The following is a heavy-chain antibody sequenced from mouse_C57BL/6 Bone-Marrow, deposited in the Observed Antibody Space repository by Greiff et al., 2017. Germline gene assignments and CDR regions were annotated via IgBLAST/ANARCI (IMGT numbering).Heavy chain of an antibody. J-gene: IGHJ4*01. CDR3: TSRGSMDY. CDR1: GYTFTDYE. CDR2: IDPENGGT. Sequence: VQLVQSGAELVRPGASVTLSCKASGYTFTDYEMHWVKQTPVHGLEWIGAIDPENGGTAYNQKFKGKAILTADKSSSTAYMELRSLTSEDSAVYYCTSRGSMDYWGQGTSVTVSS. V-gene: IGHV1-15*01.